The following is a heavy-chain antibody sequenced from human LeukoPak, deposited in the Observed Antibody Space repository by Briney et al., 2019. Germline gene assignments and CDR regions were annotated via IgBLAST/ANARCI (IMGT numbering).Heavy chain of an antibody. D-gene: IGHD5/OR15-5a*01. CDR1: GFAVNTYD. V-gene: IGHV3-48*01. J-gene: IGHJ4*02. Sequence: GGPLRLSCAASGFAVNTYDMHWVRQAPGEGPQWIAYFGISGTIYYADSVRGRFAISRDSAKNSLYLQMNGLRVDDTAIYYCAGYGVYPYWGQGTPVTVSS. CDR3: AGYGVYPY. CDR2: FGISGTI.